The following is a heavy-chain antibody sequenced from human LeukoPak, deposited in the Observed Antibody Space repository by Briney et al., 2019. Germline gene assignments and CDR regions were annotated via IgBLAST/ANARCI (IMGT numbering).Heavy chain of an antibody. CDR3: AKNGGYCSSTSCSRWGGLDYYYYMDV. V-gene: IGHV3-23*01. J-gene: IGHJ6*03. Sequence: GGSLRLSCAASGFTFSSYAMSWVRQAPGKGLEWVSVIGGSGVSTYYADSVKGRFTISRDNSRNTLYLQMNSLRAEDTAVYYCAKNGGYCSSTSCSRWGGLDYYYYMDVWGKGTTVTVSS. D-gene: IGHD2-2*01. CDR2: IGGSGVST. CDR1: GFTFSSYA.